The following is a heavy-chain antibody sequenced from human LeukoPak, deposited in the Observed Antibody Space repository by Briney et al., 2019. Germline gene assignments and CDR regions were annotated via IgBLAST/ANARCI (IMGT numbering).Heavy chain of an antibody. CDR1: GFTFSDYY. V-gene: IGHV3-11*06. J-gene: IGHJ4*02. CDR2: ISSSSSYT. CDR3: ARAKVGAPYFDY. D-gene: IGHD1-26*01. Sequence: GGSLRLSCAASGFTFSDYYMSWIRQAPGKGLEWVSYISSSSSYTNYADSVKGRFTISRDNAKNTLYLQMNSLRAEDTAVYYCARAKVGAPYFDYWGQGTLVTVSS.